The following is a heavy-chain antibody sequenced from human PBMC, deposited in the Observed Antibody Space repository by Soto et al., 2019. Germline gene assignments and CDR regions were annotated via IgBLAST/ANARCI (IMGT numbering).Heavy chain of an antibody. CDR2: ISYDGSNE. CDR1: GFTLRSFC. V-gene: IGHV3-30-3*01. Sequence: GGSLRLSCAGSGFTLRSFCMYRVRQAPRKGLEWVALISYDGSNEYYADSVKGRFTISRDNSKNTLYLQMNSLRSEDTAVYYCAKDKAPKSTAMLTFDYWGQGTLVTVSS. D-gene: IGHD5-18*01. CDR3: AKDKAPKSTAMLTFDY. J-gene: IGHJ4*02.